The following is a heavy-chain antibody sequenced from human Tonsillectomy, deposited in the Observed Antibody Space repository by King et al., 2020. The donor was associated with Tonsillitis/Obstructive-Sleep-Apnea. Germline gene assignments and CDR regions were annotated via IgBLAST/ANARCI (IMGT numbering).Heavy chain of an antibody. CDR2: INXNXXNP. J-gene: IGHJ4*01. V-gene: IGHV7-4-1*02. CDR3: ARXSXXXXXAXXDY. Sequence: QLVQSGSELKKPGASVKVSCKASGYXFTSYXMNWVRQXPGQGLXWMXWINXNXXNPXXXQGSXGRFVFSLDTSVSTAYLQISSLKAEDTAVYYCARXSXXXXXAXXDYWXXXTLV. CDR1: GYXFTSYX.